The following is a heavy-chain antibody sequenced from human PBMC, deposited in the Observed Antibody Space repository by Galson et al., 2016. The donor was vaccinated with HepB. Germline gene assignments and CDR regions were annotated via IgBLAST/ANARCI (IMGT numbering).Heavy chain of an antibody. CDR2: ITSSSTYR. CDR3: TRDGYCGGDCYSDGASN. D-gene: IGHD2-21*02. V-gene: IGHV3-21*01. J-gene: IGHJ4*02. Sequence: SLRLSCAASGFIFSDYSMNWVRQAPGKGLEWVSSITSSSTYRYYADSVKGRFTISRDNAKNSLYLQMNSLRAEDTAVYYCTRDGYCGGDCYSDGASNWGQGILVTVSS. CDR1: GFIFSDYS.